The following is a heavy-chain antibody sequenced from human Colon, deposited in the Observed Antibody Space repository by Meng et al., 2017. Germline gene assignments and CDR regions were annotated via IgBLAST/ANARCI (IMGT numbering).Heavy chain of an antibody. J-gene: IGHJ4*02. CDR2: ISSSGSAI. CDR3: ANGYSPDY. D-gene: IGHD5-12*01. Sequence: GGSLRLSCAASGFIFSDYYMSWIRQAPGKGLEWVSHISSSGSAIYYADSVKGRFTISRDNSKNTLYLKMNSLGVEDTDVFYCANGYSPDYWGQGTLVTVSS. V-gene: IGHV3-11*01. CDR1: GFIFSDYY.